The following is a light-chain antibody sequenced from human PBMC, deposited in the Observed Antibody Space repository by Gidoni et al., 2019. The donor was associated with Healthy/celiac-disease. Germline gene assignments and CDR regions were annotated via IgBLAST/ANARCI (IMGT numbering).Light chain of an antibody. Sequence: EIVLTQSPGTLSLSPGERATLSCRASQSVSSSYLAWYQQKPGQAPRLLSYGASSRATGIPDRFSGSGSGTDFTLTISRLEPEDFAVYYCQQYGSSRPWTCGQGTKVEIK. V-gene: IGKV3-20*01. CDR2: GAS. CDR3: QQYGSSRPWT. J-gene: IGKJ1*01. CDR1: QSVSSSY.